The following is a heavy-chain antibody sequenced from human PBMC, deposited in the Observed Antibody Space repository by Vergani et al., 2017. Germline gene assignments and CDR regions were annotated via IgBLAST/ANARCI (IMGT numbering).Heavy chain of an antibody. CDR1: GGSISSSSYY. D-gene: IGHD6-19*01. J-gene: IGHJ4*02. CDR3: ARHVGSSCRDY. CDR2: IYYSGST. V-gene: IGHV4-39*01. Sequence: QLQLQESGPGLVKPSETLSLTCTVSGGSISSSSYYWGWIRQPPGKGLEGIGSIYYSGSTYYNPSLRSRFTISVDTSKNQFSLKLSSVTAADTAVYYCARHVGSSCRDYWGQGTLVTVSS.